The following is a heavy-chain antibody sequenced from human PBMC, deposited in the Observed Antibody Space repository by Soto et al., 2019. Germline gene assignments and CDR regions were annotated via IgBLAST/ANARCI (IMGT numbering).Heavy chain of an antibody. V-gene: IGHV2-26*01. CDR3: ARSARGGDYYFDD. D-gene: IGHD2-21*02. CDR2: IFSNDEK. CDR1: GVSLRNGRVG. Sequence: QVTLKESGPVLVKPTETLTLTCTVSGVSLRNGRVGVSWIRQPPGKALEWLADIFSNDEKSYSTSLRSRLTISRGTSESQVVLTMTNMDPVDTATYFCARSARGGDYYFDDWGQGTLVTVSS. J-gene: IGHJ4*02.